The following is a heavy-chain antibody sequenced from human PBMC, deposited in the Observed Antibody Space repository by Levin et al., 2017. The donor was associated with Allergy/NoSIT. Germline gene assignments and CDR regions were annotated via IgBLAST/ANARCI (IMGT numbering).Heavy chain of an antibody. D-gene: IGHD3-16*01. CDR2: INYSGST. V-gene: IGHV4-59*01. J-gene: IGHJ5*02. Sequence: SETLSLTCTVSGSTTSLFYWNWIRQTPGKGLEWIGYINYSGSTKYNPSLKSRVTISLDKSKNQFSLPLTSVTAADTAVYYCARDTGGWYFDRWGQGTLVTVAS. CDR3: ARDTGGWYFDR. CDR1: GSTTSLFY.